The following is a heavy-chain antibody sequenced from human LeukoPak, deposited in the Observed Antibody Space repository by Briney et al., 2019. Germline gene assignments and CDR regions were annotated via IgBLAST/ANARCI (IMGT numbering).Heavy chain of an antibody. J-gene: IGHJ4*02. D-gene: IGHD1-26*01. V-gene: IGHV3-72*01. CDR2: SRNRANSYTT. Sequence: LPGGSLRLSCAASGFAFVIYWMSWVRQAPGKGLEWVGRSRNRANSYTTEYAASVKGRFTISRDEPRNSLYLQMSSLRTEDTAVYYCVRSSRWDDHYSFDYWGQGALVTVSS. CDR3: VRSSRWDDHYSFDY. CDR1: GFAFVIYW.